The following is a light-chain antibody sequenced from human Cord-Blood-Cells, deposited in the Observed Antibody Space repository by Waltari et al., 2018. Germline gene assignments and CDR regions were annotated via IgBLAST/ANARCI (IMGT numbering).Light chain of an antibody. CDR3: SSYTSSSTLE. V-gene: IGLV2-14*01. CDR1: SSAVGGYNH. CDR2: DVS. Sequence: QSALTQPASVSGSPGQSITISCTGTSSAVGGYNHVSWYHQHPGKAPKLMIYDVSNRPSGVSNRFSGSKSGNTASLTISGLQAEDEADYYCSSYTSSSTLEFGGGTKLTVL. J-gene: IGLJ3*02.